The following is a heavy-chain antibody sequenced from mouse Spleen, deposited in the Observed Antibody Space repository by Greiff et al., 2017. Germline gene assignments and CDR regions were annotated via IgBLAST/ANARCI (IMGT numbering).Heavy chain of an antibody. Sequence: QVQLQQPGADLIKPGASVKLSCKASGYTFTSYWMHWIKQRPGQGLAWIGMIHPNSGTTVFNEKFKNKATVTLDKSSSTAYMQLSSLTSEDSAVYYCARGWDYGLDNWGQGTSVTVSS. CDR2: IHPNSGTT. V-gene: IGHV1-64*01. CDR1: GYTFTSYW. D-gene: IGHD2-3*01. J-gene: IGHJ4*01. CDR3: ARGWDYGLDN.